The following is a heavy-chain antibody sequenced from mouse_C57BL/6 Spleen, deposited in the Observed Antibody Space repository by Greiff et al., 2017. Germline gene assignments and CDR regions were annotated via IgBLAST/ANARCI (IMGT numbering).Heavy chain of an antibody. CDR1: GYTFTDYN. D-gene: IGHD1-1*01. Sequence: VQLKQSGPELVKPGASVKLPCKASGYTFTDYNMDWVKQSHGKSLEWIGDINPNNGGTIYNQKFKGKATLTVDKSSSTAYMEHRSLTSEDTAVYYCASHVVATSYAMDYWGQGTSVTVSS. CDR3: ASHVVATSYAMDY. CDR2: INPNNGGT. J-gene: IGHJ4*01. V-gene: IGHV1-18*01.